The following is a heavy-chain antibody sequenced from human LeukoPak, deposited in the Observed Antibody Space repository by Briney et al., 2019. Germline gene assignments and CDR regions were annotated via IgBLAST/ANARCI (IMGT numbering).Heavy chain of an antibody. V-gene: IGHV3-30*18. Sequence: PGGSLRLSCAASGFTFSSYGMHWVRQAPGKGLEWVAVISYDGSNKYYADSVKGRFTISRDNSKNTLYLQMNSLRAEDTAVYYCAKDSRGYSYGYSFDYWGQGTLVTVSS. J-gene: IGHJ4*02. CDR2: ISYDGSNK. CDR1: GFTFSSYG. D-gene: IGHD5-18*01. CDR3: AKDSRGYSYGYSFDY.